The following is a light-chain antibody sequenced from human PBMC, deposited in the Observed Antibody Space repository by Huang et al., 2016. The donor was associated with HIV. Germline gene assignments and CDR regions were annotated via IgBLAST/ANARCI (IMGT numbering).Light chain of an antibody. CDR3: MQGLRTPRT. J-gene: IGKJ2*01. CDR2: LGS. CDR1: QSLLHSDGNNY. Sequence: DVVMTQSPLSLPVTPGEPASISCRSSQSLLHSDGNNYFYCYLQKPGQSPQLLIYLGSNRASGVPERFSGSGSGTDFTLKISRVEAEDVGVYYCMQGLRTPRTFGQGTRLEIK. V-gene: IGKV2-28*01.